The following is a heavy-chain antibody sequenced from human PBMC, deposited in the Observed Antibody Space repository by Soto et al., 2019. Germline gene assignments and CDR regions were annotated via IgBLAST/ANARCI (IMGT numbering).Heavy chain of an antibody. V-gene: IGHV2-5*02. CDR3: AHRQEDRDGYSPVDY. J-gene: IGHJ4*02. CDR2: IYWDDDK. CDR1: GFSLSTRGVG. D-gene: IGHD2-15*01. Sequence: QITLKESGPPLVKPTQTLTLTCTFSGFSLSTRGVGVGWIRQPPGKALEWLALIYWDDDKRYSPSLKSRLTITKDTSKNQVVLTMTNMDPVDTATYYCAHRQEDRDGYSPVDYWGQGTLVTVSS.